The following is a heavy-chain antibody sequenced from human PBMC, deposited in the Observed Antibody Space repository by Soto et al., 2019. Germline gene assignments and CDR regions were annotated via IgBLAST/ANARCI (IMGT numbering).Heavy chain of an antibody. Sequence: GGSLRLSCVGSGFTFSTYWMTWVRQAPGKGLEWVANTKQDGSEKHYVDSVKGRFTISRDNPKNSLYLQMNSLRAEDTAVYYCASQRRDGYFGDYWGQGTLVTVSS. CDR2: TKQDGSEK. D-gene: IGHD5-12*01. V-gene: IGHV3-7*01. CDR3: ASQRRDGYFGDY. J-gene: IGHJ4*02. CDR1: GFTFSTYW.